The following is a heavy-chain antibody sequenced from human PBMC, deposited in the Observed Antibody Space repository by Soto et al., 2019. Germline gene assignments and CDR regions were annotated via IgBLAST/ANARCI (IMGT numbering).Heavy chain of an antibody. J-gene: IGHJ4*02. D-gene: IGHD3-10*01. Sequence: GGSLRLSCAASGFTFSSYAMHWVRQAPGKGLEWVAVISYDGSNKYYADSVKGRFTISRDNSKNTLYLQMNSLRAEDTAVYYCARSMVRGVIRPFDYWGQGTLVTVS. V-gene: IGHV3-30-3*01. CDR2: ISYDGSNK. CDR3: ARSMVRGVIRPFDY. CDR1: GFTFSSYA.